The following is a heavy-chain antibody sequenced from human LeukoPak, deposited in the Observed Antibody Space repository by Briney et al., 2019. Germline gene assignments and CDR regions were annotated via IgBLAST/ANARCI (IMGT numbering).Heavy chain of an antibody. V-gene: IGHV3-53*04. CDR1: GFTVSSNY. J-gene: IGHJ4*02. CDR2: IYSAGNT. D-gene: IGHD6-19*01. Sequence: GGSLRLSCVASGFTVSSNYMSWVRQAPGKGLEWVSVIYSAGNTYYADSVKGRFTISRHNSENTLYLHMTSLRVEDTAVYFCARGGTPGYSSGRIDYWGQGTLVTVSS. CDR3: ARGGTPGYSSGRIDY.